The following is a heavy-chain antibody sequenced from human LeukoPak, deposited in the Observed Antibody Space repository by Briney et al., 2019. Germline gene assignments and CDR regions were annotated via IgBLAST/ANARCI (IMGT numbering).Heavy chain of an antibody. V-gene: IGHV4-59*01. CDR1: GDSISNYF. J-gene: IGHJ4*02. Sequence: SETLSLTCTVPGDSISNYFWSWIRQPPRKGLEWIGYMHNGVHTNYNPSLKSRVTISGDTSKNQLSLKLTSVTAADTAVYYCAATIKRDYGDTNLDFWGQGTLVTVSS. CDR3: AATIKRDYGDTNLDF. D-gene: IGHD4/OR15-4a*01. CDR2: MHNGVHT.